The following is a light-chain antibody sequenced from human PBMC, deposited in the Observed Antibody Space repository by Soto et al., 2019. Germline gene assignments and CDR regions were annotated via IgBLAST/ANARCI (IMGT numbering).Light chain of an antibody. J-gene: IGLJ2*01. Sequence: QLVLTQPPSVSGAPGQRVTISCTGSSSNIGAGYDVHWYQQLPGTAPKLPIYGNSNRPSGVPDRFSGSKSGTLASLAITGLQAEDEADYYCQSYDSSLSVVFGGGTKLTVL. CDR3: QSYDSSLSVV. CDR2: GNS. CDR1: SSNIGAGYD. V-gene: IGLV1-40*01.